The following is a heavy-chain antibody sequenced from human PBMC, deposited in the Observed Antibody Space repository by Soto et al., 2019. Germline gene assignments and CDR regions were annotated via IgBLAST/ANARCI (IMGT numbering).Heavy chain of an antibody. Sequence: QVQLQESGPGLVKPSETLSLNCSVSGGSIGTYFWGWIRQPPGKGLEWIGHIYYSGSTSYNTSLRSRVTISLDTSKNQFSLRLRSVSAADTAVYYCARSSGDLPDYWGQGTLVTVSS. V-gene: IGHV4-59*08. D-gene: IGHD4-17*01. J-gene: IGHJ4*02. CDR1: GGSIGTYF. CDR3: ARSSGDLPDY. CDR2: IYYSGST.